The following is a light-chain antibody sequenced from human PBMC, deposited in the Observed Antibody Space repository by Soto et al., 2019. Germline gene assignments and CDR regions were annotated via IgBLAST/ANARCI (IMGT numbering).Light chain of an antibody. CDR2: GAS. V-gene: IGKV3-20*01. Sequence: EIVLTQSPGTLSLSPGERATLSCRASQSVSSGHLVWYQQKRGQAPRLLIYGASTRATGIPDRFSASGSGTEFTLTIARLETEDFAVYYCQLYDDSPLYTFGQGTKLEIK. CDR1: QSVSSGH. CDR3: QLYDDSPLYT. J-gene: IGKJ2*01.